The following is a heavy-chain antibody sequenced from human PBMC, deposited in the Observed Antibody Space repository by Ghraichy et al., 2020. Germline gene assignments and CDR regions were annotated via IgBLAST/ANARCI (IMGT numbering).Heavy chain of an antibody. CDR1: GYTFTSYG. D-gene: IGHD2-21*02. CDR2: ISAYNGNT. Sequence: ASVKVSCKASGYTFTSYGISWVRQAPGQGLEWMGWISAYNGNTNYAQKLQGRVTMTTDTSTSTAYMELRSLRSDDTAVYYCARGAHCGGDCYSLPLFDYWGQGTLVTVSS. V-gene: IGHV1-18*04. J-gene: IGHJ4*02. CDR3: ARGAHCGGDCYSLPLFDY.